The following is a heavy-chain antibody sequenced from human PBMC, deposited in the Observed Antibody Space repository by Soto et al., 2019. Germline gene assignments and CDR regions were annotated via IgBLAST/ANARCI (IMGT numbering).Heavy chain of an antibody. V-gene: IGHV3-20*01. CDR3: ARPRSSYGDEKSYYYYMDV. CDR1: GFTFDDYG. CDR2: INWNGGST. J-gene: IGHJ6*03. Sequence: GGSLRLSCAASGFTFDDYGMCWVRQAPGKGLEWVSGINWNGGSTGYADSVKGRFTISRDNAKNSLYLQMNSLRAEDTALYHCARPRSSYGDEKSYYYYMDVWGKGTTVTVSS. D-gene: IGHD4-17*01.